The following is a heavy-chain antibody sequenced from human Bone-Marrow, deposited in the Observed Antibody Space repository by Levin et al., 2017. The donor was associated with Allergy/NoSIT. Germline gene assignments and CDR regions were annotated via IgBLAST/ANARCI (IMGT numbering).Heavy chain of an antibody. Sequence: SETLSLTCAVSGGSISSHYWSWIRQPPGKGLEWIGHIYFGGSTNYNPSLKSRVTISLGTSRRQLSLRLSSVTAADTAVYYCARALRETCRGVPCYSFDYWGQGVLVTVSS. CDR1: GGSISSHY. J-gene: IGHJ4*02. D-gene: IGHD2-15*01. CDR3: ARALRETCRGVPCYSFDY. CDR2: IYFGGST. V-gene: IGHV4-59*11.